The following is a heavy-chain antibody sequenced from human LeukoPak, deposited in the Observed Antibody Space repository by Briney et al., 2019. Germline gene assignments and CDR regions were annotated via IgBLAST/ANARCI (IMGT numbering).Heavy chain of an antibody. CDR2: INQSGST. D-gene: IGHD3-22*01. CDR1: GGSLSPYY. Sequence: SETLSLTCSVSGGSLSPYYWSWISQPPGGGLEWLGEINQSGSTNYNPSLKSRVTISVEKSKNQSALEVTSATAADTAIYYSATLGGLYYESHGYPDFDHWGQGTLVTVSS. V-gene: IGHV4-34*01. J-gene: IGHJ4*02. CDR3: ATLGGLYYESHGYPDFDH.